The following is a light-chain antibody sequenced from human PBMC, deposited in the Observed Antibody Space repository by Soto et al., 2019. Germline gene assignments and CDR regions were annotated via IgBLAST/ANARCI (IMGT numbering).Light chain of an antibody. CDR1: QSISSW. Sequence: DIQMTQSPSTLSASVGGRVTIACRASQSISSWLAWYQPKPGKAPKHLIYMASSLESGVPSRFSGSGSGTEFTLTISSLQPDDFATYYCQQYNSYSTFGQGTKVDIK. J-gene: IGKJ1*01. CDR3: QQYNSYST. V-gene: IGKV1-5*03. CDR2: MAS.